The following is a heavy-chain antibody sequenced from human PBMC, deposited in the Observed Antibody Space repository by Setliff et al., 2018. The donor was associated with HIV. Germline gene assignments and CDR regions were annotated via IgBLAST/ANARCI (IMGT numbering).Heavy chain of an antibody. CDR2: IYTSGST. CDR1: GGSMSTYY. D-gene: IGHD4-4*01. J-gene: IGHJ4*02. Sequence: SETLSLTCTVSGGSMSTYYWSWIRQPPGKGLEWIGYIYTSGSTNYNPSLRSRVTISVDTSKNHFSLRLSSVTAADTAVYCCAREHDYSNYRRLDSWGQGILVTVSS. CDR3: AREHDYSNYRRLDS. V-gene: IGHV4-4*08.